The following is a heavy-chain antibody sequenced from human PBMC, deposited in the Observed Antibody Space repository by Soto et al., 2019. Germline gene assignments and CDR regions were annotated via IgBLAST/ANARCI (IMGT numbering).Heavy chain of an antibody. J-gene: IGHJ1*01. Sequence: ASVKVSCKASGYTFTSYGISWVRQAPGQGLEWMGWISAYNGNTNYAQKLQGRVTMTTDTSTSTAYMELRSLRSDDTAVYYCASGCSSTSCLIRPAEYFQHWGQGTLVTVSS. D-gene: IGHD2-2*01. V-gene: IGHV1-18*04. CDR3: ASGCSSTSCLIRPAEYFQH. CDR2: ISAYNGNT. CDR1: GYTFTSYG.